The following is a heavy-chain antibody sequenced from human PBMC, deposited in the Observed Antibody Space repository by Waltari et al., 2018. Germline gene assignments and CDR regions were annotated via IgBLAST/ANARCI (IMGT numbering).Heavy chain of an antibody. CDR3: ARGRSETYRGGVFDI. J-gene: IGHJ3*02. D-gene: IGHD1-26*01. Sequence: EVQLVESGGGLVQPGGSLRPSCAASGSPLASDWPHWVRQAPGKGLEWVANINEDERERSFVDSVKGRFTISRDNAKNTLYLQMNSLRVEDTAVYYCARGRSETYRGGVFDIWGQGTMVTVSS. CDR2: INEDERER. CDR1: GSPLASDW. V-gene: IGHV3-7*01.